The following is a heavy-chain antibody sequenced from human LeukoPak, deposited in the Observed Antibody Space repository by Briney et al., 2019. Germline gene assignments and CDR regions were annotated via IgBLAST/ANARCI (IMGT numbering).Heavy chain of an antibody. CDR2: IYPGDSDT. V-gene: IGHV5-51*01. J-gene: IGHJ4*02. CDR1: GYSFTSYW. Sequence: GESLKISCKGSGYSFTSYWIGWVRQMPGKGLEGMGIIYPGDSDTRYSPSFQGQVTISADKSISTAYLQWSSLKASDTAMYYCARGINLNYYGSGSYYFPLDYWGRGTLVTVSS. CDR3: ARGINLNYYGSGSYYFPLDY. D-gene: IGHD3-10*01.